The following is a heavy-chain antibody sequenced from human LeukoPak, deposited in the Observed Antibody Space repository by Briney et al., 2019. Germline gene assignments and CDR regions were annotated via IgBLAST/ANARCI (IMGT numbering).Heavy chain of an antibody. CDR1: GASVSTNY. V-gene: IGHV4-59*02. D-gene: IGHD7-27*01. CDR2: VYYSVNT. Sequence: PSETLSLTCTVSGASVSTNYWSWIRQSPGKGLEWIGYVYYSVNTNYNPSLKSRVTISADTSKNQFSLKLTSVTAADTAVYYCAKDRIWAHWGQRTLVAVSS. CDR3: AKDRIWAH. J-gene: IGHJ4*02.